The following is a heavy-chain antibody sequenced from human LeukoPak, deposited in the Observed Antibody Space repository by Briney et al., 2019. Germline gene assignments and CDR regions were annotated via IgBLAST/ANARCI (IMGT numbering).Heavy chain of an antibody. J-gene: IGHJ6*03. CDR2: ISYDGSNK. V-gene: IGHV3-30*04. CDR1: GFTFSSYA. Sequence: PGRSLRLSCAASGFTFSSYAMHWVRQAPGKGLEWVAVISYDGSNKYYADSVKGRFTISRDNSKNTLYLQMNSLRAEDTAVYYCARDGIAVAGTLGVLGYYYYYYMDVWGKGTTVTVSS. D-gene: IGHD6-19*01. CDR3: ARDGIAVAGTLGVLGYYYYYYMDV.